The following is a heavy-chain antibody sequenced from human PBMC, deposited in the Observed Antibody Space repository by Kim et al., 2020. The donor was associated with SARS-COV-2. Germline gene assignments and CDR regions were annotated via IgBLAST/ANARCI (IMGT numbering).Heavy chain of an antibody. V-gene: IGHV7-4-1*02. D-gene: IGHD6-19*01. CDR3: AREERDSGWSLDY. Sequence: YPQGFTGRFVFSLDTSVSTAYLQISSLKAEDTAVYYCAREERDSGWSLDYWGQGTLVTVSS. J-gene: IGHJ4*02.